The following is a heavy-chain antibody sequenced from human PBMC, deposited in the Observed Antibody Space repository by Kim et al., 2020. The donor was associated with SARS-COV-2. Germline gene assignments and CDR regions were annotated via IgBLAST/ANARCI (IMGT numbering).Heavy chain of an antibody. J-gene: IGHJ6*02. CDR3: ARGEIAAAGSTQGYYYGMDV. CDR2: IDPSDSYT. CDR1: GYSFTSYW. Sequence: GESLKISCKGSGYSFTSYWISWVRQMPGKGLEWMGRIDPSDSYTNYSPSFQGHVTISADKSISTAYLQWSSLKASDTAMYYCARGEIAAAGSTQGYYYGMDVWGQGTTVTVSS. D-gene: IGHD6-13*01. V-gene: IGHV5-10-1*01.